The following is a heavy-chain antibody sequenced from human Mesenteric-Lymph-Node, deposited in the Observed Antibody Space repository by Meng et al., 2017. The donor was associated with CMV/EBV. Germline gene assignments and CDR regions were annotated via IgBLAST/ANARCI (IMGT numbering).Heavy chain of an antibody. CDR1: GYTFTGYY. D-gene: IGHD3-3*01. CDR2: INPNSGGT. J-gene: IGHJ6*02. V-gene: IGHV1-2*02. Sequence: SVKVSCKASGYTFTGYYMHWVRQAPGQGLEWMGWINPNSGGTNYAQKFQGRVTMTRDTSISTAYMELSRLRSDDTAVYYCARVRKTGITIFGGYGMDVWGQGTTVTVSS. CDR3: ARVRKTGITIFGGYGMDV.